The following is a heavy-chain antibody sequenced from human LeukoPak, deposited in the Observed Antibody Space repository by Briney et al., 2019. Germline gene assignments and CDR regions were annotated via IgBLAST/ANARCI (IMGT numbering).Heavy chain of an antibody. CDR3: ARGPIGDEYYMVVY. CDR1: GFTFSSYA. D-gene: IGHD2/OR15-2a*01. CDR2: ISGSGGST. J-gene: IGHJ4*02. V-gene: IGHV3-23*01. Sequence: GGSLRLSCAASGFTFSSYAMSWVRQAPGKGLKWVSAISGSGGSTYYADSVKGRLTISRDNSKNTLYLQMNSLRAEDTAVYYCARGPIGDEYYMVVYWGQGTLVTVSS.